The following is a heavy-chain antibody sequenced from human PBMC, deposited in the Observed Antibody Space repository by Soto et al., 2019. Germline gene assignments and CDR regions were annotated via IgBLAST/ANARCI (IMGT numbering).Heavy chain of an antibody. J-gene: IGHJ4*02. CDR2: ISASGGST. Sequence: GSLRLSCVASVFSVTSFAMSWVRQAPGKGLEWASAISASGGSTYADSVKGRFTISRDNSKNTLYLQMNSLRVEDTAVYYCAKVLSSGSYSGALDYWGQGTLVTVS. D-gene: IGHD1-26*01. CDR3: AKVLSSGSYSGALDY. V-gene: IGHV3-23*01. CDR1: VFSVTSFA.